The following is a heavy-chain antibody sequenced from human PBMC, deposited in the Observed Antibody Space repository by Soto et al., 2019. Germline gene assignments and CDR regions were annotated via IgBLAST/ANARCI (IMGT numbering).Heavy chain of an antibody. CDR2: ISPGDFDT. Sequence: LGESLKISCKGSGYSFTSYWIGWVRQMPGKGLEWMGIISPGDFDTRYSPSFQGQVTISADMSISTAYLQWNSLKASDTAMYYCAITQYCGGDCYSGPFEFWGQGTLVTVSS. CDR1: GYSFTSYW. J-gene: IGHJ4*02. D-gene: IGHD2-21*02. V-gene: IGHV5-51*01. CDR3: AITQYCGGDCYSGPFEF.